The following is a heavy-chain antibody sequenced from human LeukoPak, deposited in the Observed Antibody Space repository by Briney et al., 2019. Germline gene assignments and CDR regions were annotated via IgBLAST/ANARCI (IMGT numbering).Heavy chain of an antibody. CDR1: GFTFSSYD. CDR3: ARELGDSSGYGSTDAFDI. D-gene: IGHD3-22*01. CDR2: ISYDGSIK. J-gene: IGHJ3*02. Sequence: GGSLRLSCAASGFTFSSYDMNWVRQVPGRGLEWLALISYDGSIKYYADSVKGRFTISRDNSKNTFYLQLNTLRAEDTAVYYCARELGDSSGYGSTDAFDIWGQGTMVTVSS. V-gene: IGHV3-30*04.